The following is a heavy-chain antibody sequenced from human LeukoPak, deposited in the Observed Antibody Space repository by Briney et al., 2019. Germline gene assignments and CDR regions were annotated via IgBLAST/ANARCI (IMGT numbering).Heavy chain of an antibody. CDR3: AKSGYNLFDY. CDR1: GFTFDDYG. V-gene: IGHV3-20*04. CDR2: INWNGGTT. J-gene: IGHJ4*02. D-gene: IGHD5-24*01. Sequence: GGSLRLSCAASGFTFDDYGMTWVRQAPGKGLEWVSGINWNGGTTGYADSVKGRFTISRDNSKNTLYLQMNSLIAEDTAVYYCAKSGYNLFDYWGQGTRVTVSS.